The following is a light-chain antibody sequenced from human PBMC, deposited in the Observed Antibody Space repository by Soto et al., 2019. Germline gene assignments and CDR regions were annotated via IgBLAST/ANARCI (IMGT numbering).Light chain of an antibody. J-gene: IGKJ1*01. Sequence: EIEMTQSPATLSLAPGARVPLSCRASESVSTNLAWYQQKAGQAPRILIYAASTRATGIPARFSGSGSGTEFTLTISSLQSEDFAVYYCQQYSIWRTLGQGTKVDIK. CDR1: ESVSTN. CDR2: AAS. CDR3: QQYSIWRT. V-gene: IGKV3-15*01.